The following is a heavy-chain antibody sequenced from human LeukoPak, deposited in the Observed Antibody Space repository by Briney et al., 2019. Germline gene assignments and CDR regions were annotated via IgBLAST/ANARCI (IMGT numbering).Heavy chain of an antibody. V-gene: IGHV4-59*01. CDR3: ARVYYSNSYEYWYCDL. D-gene: IGHD6-13*01. CDR2: IFYSGGA. Sequence: SETLSLTCTVSGGSIRRYYWSWIRQPPGKGLEWIGYIFYSGGANYNPSLKSRVTITVDTSKNQFSLKLTSVTAADTAVYYCARVYYSNSYEYWYCDLWGRGTLVTVSS. CDR1: GGSIRRYY. J-gene: IGHJ2*01.